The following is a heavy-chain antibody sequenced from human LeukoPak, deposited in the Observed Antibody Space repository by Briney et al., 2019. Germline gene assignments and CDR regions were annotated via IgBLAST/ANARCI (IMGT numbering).Heavy chain of an antibody. V-gene: IGHV3-74*01. CDR2: INERGSST. CDR3: AGGRLVATSKAVAIDY. CDR1: GFTFSNSW. Sequence: GGSLRLSCAASGFTFSNSWLHWVRQAPGKGLVWVSRINERGSSTSYADSVKGRFTISRDNAKNTLYLQMNSLRADGTAVYYCAGGRLVATSKAVAIDYWGQGTLVTVSS. J-gene: IGHJ4*02. D-gene: IGHD5-12*01.